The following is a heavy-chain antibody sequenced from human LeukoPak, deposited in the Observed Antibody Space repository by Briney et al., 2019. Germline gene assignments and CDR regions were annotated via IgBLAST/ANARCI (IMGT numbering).Heavy chain of an antibody. D-gene: IGHD3-22*01. J-gene: IGHJ4*02. CDR1: GFTLSSYW. V-gene: IGHV3-7*01. CDR2: IKQDGSEK. CDR3: AYLPRGYGDR. Sequence: PGGSLRLSCAASGFTLSSYWMSWVCQAPGKGPEWVANIKQDGSEKYYVDSVKGRFTISRDNAKNSLYLQMNSLRAEDTAVYYCAYLPRGYGDRWGQGTLVTVST.